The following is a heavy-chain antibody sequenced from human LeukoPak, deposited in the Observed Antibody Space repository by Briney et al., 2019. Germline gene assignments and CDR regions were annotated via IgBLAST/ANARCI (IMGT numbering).Heavy chain of an antibody. V-gene: IGHV4-59*01. J-gene: IGHJ4*02. CDR1: GGSISSYY. CDR2: IYYCGST. Sequence: PSETLSLTCTVSGGSISSYYWSWIRQPPGKGLEWIGYIYYCGSTNYNPSLKSRVTISVDTSKNQFSLKLSSVTAADTAVYYCARENNGDFDYWGQGTLVTVSS. CDR3: ARENNGDFDY. D-gene: IGHD2-8*01.